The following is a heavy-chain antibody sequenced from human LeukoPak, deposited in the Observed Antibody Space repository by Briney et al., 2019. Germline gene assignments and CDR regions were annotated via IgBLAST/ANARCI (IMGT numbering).Heavy chain of an antibody. D-gene: IGHD2-2*01. V-gene: IGHV3-23*01. Sequence: GVPLRLPCGPSVYPYNICAMSGARHSPGEALEGVSAISGSGGCTYYADSVKGRFTISRDNPKNTLYLQMNSLRAEDTAVYYCANGYQLLPFDYWGQGTLVTVSS. CDR2: ISGSGGCT. CDR3: ANGYQLLPFDY. J-gene: IGHJ4*02. CDR1: VYPYNICA.